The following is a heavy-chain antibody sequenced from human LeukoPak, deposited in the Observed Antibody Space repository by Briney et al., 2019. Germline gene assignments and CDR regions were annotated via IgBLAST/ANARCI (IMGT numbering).Heavy chain of an antibody. J-gene: IGHJ5*01. CDR3: ARDLWNFYDDSGYNRDFDS. D-gene: IGHD3-22*01. V-gene: IGHV1-18*01. CDR1: TSR. Sequence: GSVKVSCKATSRISRVRQAPGQGLEWMGWIGTYGGDTYYAQKFQGRITVTTDTSTSTVYLELRNLRSDDTAVYYCARDLWNFYDDSGYNRDFDSWGQGTLVTVSS. CDR2: IGTYGGDT.